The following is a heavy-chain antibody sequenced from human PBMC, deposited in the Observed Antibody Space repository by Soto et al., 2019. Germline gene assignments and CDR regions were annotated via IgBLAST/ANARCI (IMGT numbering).Heavy chain of an antibody. Sequence: EVQLLESGGGLVQPGGSLRLSCAASGFTFSSYAMSWVRHAPGKGLEWVSAISGSGGSTYDADSVKGRFTIARDNTKNALYMQMNSLRVEDTAVYYCAKDYFKLGIIAVAGTPWFDPWGQGTLVTVSS. CDR2: ISGSGGST. V-gene: IGHV3-23*01. D-gene: IGHD6-19*01. CDR3: AKDYFKLGIIAVAGTPWFDP. CDR1: GFTFSSYA. J-gene: IGHJ5*02.